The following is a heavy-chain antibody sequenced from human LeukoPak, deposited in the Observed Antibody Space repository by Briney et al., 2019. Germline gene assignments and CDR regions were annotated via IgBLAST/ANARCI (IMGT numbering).Heavy chain of an antibody. CDR3: ARDRPTGASRLFVVQ. V-gene: IGHV3-21*01. CDR1: GFTFSSYS. J-gene: IGHJ4*02. D-gene: IGHD3-3*01. Sequence: GGSLRLSCAASGFTFSSYSMTWVRQDPGKGLEWVSSMSSGGRYIYYADSVRGRFTISRDNAKNSLYLLMNSLRVEDTAVYYCARDRPTGASRLFVVQWGQGTLVTVSS. CDR2: MSSGGRYI.